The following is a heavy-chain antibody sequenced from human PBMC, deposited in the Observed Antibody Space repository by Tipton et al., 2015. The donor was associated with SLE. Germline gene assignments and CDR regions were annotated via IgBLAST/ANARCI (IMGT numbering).Heavy chain of an antibody. CDR2: ISYDGSNK. D-gene: IGHD3-9*01. J-gene: IGHJ4*02. Sequence: QVQLVQSGGGVVQPGRSLRLSCAASGFTFSSYAMHWVRQAPGKGLEWVAVISYDGSNKYYADSVKGRFTISRDNSKNTLYLQMNSLRAEDTAVYYCASGRVNFDWSILALDYWGQGTLVTVSS. V-gene: IGHV3-30*04. CDR1: GFTFSSYA. CDR3: ASGRVNFDWSILALDY.